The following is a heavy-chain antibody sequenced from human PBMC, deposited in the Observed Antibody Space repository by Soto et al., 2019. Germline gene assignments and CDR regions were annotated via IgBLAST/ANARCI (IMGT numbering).Heavy chain of an antibody. Sequence: QVQLVQSGAEVKKPGSSVKVSCKASGGTFSSYAISWVRQAPGQGLEWMGGIIPIFGTANYAQKFQGRVTITADESTSTAYMELSSLRSQDTAVYYCAILHCGGDCYSPHFDYWGQGTLVTVSS. J-gene: IGHJ4*02. D-gene: IGHD2-21*02. CDR1: GGTFSSYA. V-gene: IGHV1-69*01. CDR3: AILHCGGDCYSPHFDY. CDR2: IIPIFGTA.